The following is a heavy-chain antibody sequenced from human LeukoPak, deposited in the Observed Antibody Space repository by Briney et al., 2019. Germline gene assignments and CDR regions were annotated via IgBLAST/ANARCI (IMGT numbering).Heavy chain of an antibody. J-gene: IGHJ6*03. Sequence: RPGGSLRLSCAASEFTFSRYWMHWVRQAPGKGLVWVSRINPDGSPTTYADSVKGRFTISRDNAKNTLYLQMNSLRAEDTAVYYCARGPYFASSSGYYYYYMDVWGKGTTFTVSS. CDR3: ARGPYFASSSGYYYYYMDV. CDR1: EFTFSRYW. CDR2: INPDGSPT. V-gene: IGHV3-74*01. D-gene: IGHD6-6*01.